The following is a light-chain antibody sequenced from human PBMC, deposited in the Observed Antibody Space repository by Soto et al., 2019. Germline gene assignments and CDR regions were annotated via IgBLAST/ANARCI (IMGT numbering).Light chain of an antibody. CDR2: GNT. V-gene: IGLV1-40*01. CDR3: QSYDDSLSVHYV. Sequence: QSVLTQPPLVSGAPGQRVTISCTGSSSNIGSTYDVQWYQQLPGTAPKLLIHGNTDRPSGVPDRFSGSKSGTSASLAITGLQADDEADYYRQSYDDSLSVHYVFGTGTKLTVL. CDR1: SSNIGSTYD. J-gene: IGLJ1*01.